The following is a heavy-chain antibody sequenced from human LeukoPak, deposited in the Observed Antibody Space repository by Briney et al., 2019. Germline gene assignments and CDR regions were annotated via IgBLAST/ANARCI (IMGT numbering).Heavy chain of an antibody. CDR3: AKKGRYYDSSGYYSLDY. Sequence: GGSLRLSCAASGFTFSSYAMSWVRQAPGKGLEWVSAISGSGGSTYYADSVKGRFTISRDNSKNTLYLQINSLRAEDTAVYYCAKKGRYYDSSGYYSLDYWGQGTLVTVSS. CDR1: GFTFSSYA. J-gene: IGHJ4*02. CDR2: ISGSGGST. D-gene: IGHD3-22*01. V-gene: IGHV3-23*01.